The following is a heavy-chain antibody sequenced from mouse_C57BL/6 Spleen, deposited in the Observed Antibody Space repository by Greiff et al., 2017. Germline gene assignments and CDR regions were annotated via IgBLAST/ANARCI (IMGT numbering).Heavy chain of an antibody. D-gene: IGHD1-1*01. Sequence: QVQLQQPGAELVRPGSSVKLSCKASGYTFTSYWMDWVKQRPGQGLEWIGNIYPSDSETHYNQKFKDKATLTVDKSSSTAYMQLSSLPSEDSAVYYCAIYGSSYGWFAYWGQGTLVTVSA. V-gene: IGHV1-61*01. CDR1: GYTFTSYW. J-gene: IGHJ3*01. CDR2: IYPSDSET. CDR3: AIYGSSYGWFAY.